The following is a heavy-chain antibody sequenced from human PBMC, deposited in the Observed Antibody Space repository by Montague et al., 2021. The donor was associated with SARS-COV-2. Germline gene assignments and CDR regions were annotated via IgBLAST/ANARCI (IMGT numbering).Heavy chain of an antibody. D-gene: IGHD3-3*01. Sequence: SETLSLTCTVSGGSVSSGSYYWSWIRQPPGKGLEWIGYIYYSGSTNYNPSLKSRVTISVDTSKNQFSLKLSSVTAADTAVYYCARDPWRITIFGVVTRYGMDVWGQGNTVTVSS. CDR2: IYYSGST. J-gene: IGHJ6*02. V-gene: IGHV4-61*01. CDR3: ARDPWRITIFGVVTRYGMDV. CDR1: GGSVSSGSYY.